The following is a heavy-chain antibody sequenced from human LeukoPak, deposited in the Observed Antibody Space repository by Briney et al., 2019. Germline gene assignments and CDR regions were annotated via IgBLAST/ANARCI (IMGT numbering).Heavy chain of an antibody. Sequence: SETLSLTRTVSGGSISSYYWSWIRQPPGRGLEWIGYTSYSGSTDYNPSLRSRVTLSVDTSKNQLSLKLSSVTAADTAVYYCGRRTSYDTLTGYTYWYFDLWGRGTLVTVSS. D-gene: IGHD3-9*01. V-gene: IGHV4-59*01. J-gene: IGHJ2*01. CDR3: GRRTSYDTLTGYTYWYFDL. CDR2: TSYSGST. CDR1: GGSISSYY.